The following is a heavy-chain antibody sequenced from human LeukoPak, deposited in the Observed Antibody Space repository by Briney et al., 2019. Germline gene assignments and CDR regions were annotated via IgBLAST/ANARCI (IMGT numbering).Heavy chain of an antibody. V-gene: IGHV3-21*01. Sequence: GGSLRLSCAASGFTFSSYSMNWVRQAPGKGLEWVSSISSSSSYIYYADSVKGRFTISRDNAKNSLYLQMNSLRAEDTAVYYCARAVDTAMVHMDVWGKGTTVTVSS. CDR1: GFTFSSYS. J-gene: IGHJ6*04. CDR2: ISSSSSYI. CDR3: ARAVDTAMVHMDV. D-gene: IGHD5-18*01.